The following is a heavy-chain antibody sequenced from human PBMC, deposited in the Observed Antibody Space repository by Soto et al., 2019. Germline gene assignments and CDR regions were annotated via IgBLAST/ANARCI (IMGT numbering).Heavy chain of an antibody. CDR3: ARCKLEFRGYYYDSSGSGLDD. J-gene: IGHJ4*02. D-gene: IGHD3-22*01. CDR2: ISSSSSYT. CDR1: GFTFSDYY. Sequence: GGSLRLSCAASGFTFSDYYMSWIRQAPGKGLEWVSYISSSSSYTNYADSVKGRFTISRDNAKNSLYLQMNSLRAEDTAVYYCARCKLEFRGYYYDSSGSGLDDWGQGTLVTVSS. V-gene: IGHV3-11*06.